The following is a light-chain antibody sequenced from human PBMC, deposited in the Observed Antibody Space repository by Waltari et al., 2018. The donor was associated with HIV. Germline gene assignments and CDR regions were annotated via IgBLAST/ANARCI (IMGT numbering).Light chain of an antibody. J-gene: IGLJ2*01. Sequence: GYDVHWYQRLPGTAPKLLIFATINRPSGVPDRFSGSSSGTSASLAITGLQAEDEADYYCQSYDSSLTMVFGGGTKVTVL. V-gene: IGLV1-40*01. CDR3: QSYDSSLTMV. CDR2: ATI. CDR1: GYD.